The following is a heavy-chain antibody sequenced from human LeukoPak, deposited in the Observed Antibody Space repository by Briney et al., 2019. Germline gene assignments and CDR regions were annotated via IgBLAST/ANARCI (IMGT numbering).Heavy chain of an antibody. Sequence: PGGSLRLSCAASGFTFKGYWMSWVRQAPGKGLEWVANIQQDGSEKKYVGSVKGRFTISRDNAKNSLYLQMDSLRAEDTAVYYCVRLRYTYGKNFDCWGQGTLVTVSS. CDR1: GFTFKGYW. V-gene: IGHV3-7*01. CDR3: VRLRYTYGKNFDC. CDR2: IQQDGSEK. J-gene: IGHJ4*02. D-gene: IGHD5-18*01.